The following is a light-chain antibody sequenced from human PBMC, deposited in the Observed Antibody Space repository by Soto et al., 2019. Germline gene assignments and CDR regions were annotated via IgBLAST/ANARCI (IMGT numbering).Light chain of an antibody. J-gene: IGLJ1*01. CDR1: NSDIGHYDY. Sequence: QSALTQPASVSGSPGQSITISCTGTNSDIGHYDYVSWYQQHPGKAPKLMIYDVINRPSGVSNRFSGSKSGNSASLTISGLQADDEADYYCSSHTASRARVFGRGTKLTVL. V-gene: IGLV2-14*03. CDR2: DVI. CDR3: SSHTASRARV.